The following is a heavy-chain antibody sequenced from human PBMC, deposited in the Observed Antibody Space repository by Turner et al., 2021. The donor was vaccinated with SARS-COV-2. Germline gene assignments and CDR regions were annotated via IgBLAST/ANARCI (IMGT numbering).Heavy chain of an antibody. Sequence: EVQLVESGGGLVKPGGSLRLSCAASVVTFSSYSMNWVRQAPGKGLEWVSSISSSSSYIYYADSVKGRFTISRDNAKNSLYLQMNSLRAEDTAVYYCARSPTAPGYYYDSSGYYTPYYFDYWGQGTLVTVSS. D-gene: IGHD3-22*01. CDR1: VVTFSSYS. CDR2: ISSSSSYI. J-gene: IGHJ4*02. V-gene: IGHV3-21*01. CDR3: ARSPTAPGYYYDSSGYYTPYYFDY.